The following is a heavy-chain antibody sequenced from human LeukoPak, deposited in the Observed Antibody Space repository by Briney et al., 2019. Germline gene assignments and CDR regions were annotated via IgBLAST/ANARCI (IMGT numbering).Heavy chain of an antibody. CDR3: AKDGYSSGRGAFDI. J-gene: IGHJ3*02. V-gene: IGHV3-48*01. CDR2: ISSSSSTT. Sequence: YPGGSLRLSCAASGFTFSSYSMNWVRQAPGKGLEWVSYISSSSSTTYYADSVKGRFTISRDNSKNTLYLQMNSLRAEDTAVYYCAKDGYSSGRGAFDIWGQGTMVTVSS. CDR1: GFTFSSYS. D-gene: IGHD6-19*01.